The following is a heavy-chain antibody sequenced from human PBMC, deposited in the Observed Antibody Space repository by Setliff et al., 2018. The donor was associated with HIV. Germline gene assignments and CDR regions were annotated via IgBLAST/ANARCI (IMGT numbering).Heavy chain of an antibody. V-gene: IGHV3-48*04. D-gene: IGHD1-26*01. CDR3: VRDYMWAFDY. CDR1: GFTLSDHH. Sequence: GSLRLSCAASGFTLSDHHMNWIRRAPGKGLEWVSYISGDTRIINYADSVRGRFTISRDNTKNSLYLQMNNLRAEDTAVYYCVRDYMWAFDYWGQGTLVTVSS. CDR2: ISGDTRII. J-gene: IGHJ4*02.